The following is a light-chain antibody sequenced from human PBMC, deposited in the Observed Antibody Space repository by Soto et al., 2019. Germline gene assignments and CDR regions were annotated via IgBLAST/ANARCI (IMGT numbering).Light chain of an antibody. J-gene: IGKJ5*01. Sequence: DIVMTKSPDSLAVSLGERATIHCKSSQSVLYSSNNKNYLAWYQQNPGQPPKLLIYWASTRESGVPDRFSGSGSGTDFTLTISSLQAEDVAVYYCQQYYSTPITFGQGTRLEIK. V-gene: IGKV4-1*01. CDR3: QQYYSTPIT. CDR1: QSVLYSSNNKNY. CDR2: WAS.